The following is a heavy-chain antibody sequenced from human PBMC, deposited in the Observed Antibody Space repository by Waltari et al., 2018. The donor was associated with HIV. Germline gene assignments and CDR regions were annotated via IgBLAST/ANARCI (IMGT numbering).Heavy chain of an antibody. Sequence: QVQLLQSGAEVKKPGASVKVSCKASGYTFTAYYIHWLRQAPGQGLEWMGWVYPNTGDTNYAQKFQGRVTMARDASIRTVSMELSRLRSDDTAVYYCVRQMTFYDAFDIWGQGTLVTVSA. CDR3: VRQMTFYDAFDI. J-gene: IGHJ3*02. CDR2: VYPNTGDT. V-gene: IGHV1-2*02. CDR1: GYTFTAYY.